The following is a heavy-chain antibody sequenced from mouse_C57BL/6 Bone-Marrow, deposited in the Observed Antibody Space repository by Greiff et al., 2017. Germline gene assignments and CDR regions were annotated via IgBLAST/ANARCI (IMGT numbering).Heavy chain of an antibody. CDR2: INPGSGGT. CDR3: ARRYSNLDY. CDR1: GYAFTNYL. Sequence: QVQLQQSGAELVRPGTSVKVSCKASGYAFTNYLIEWVKQRPGQGLEWIGVINPGSGGTNYNEKFKGKATLTADKSSSTAYMQLSSLTSEDSAVYFCARRYSNLDYWGQGTTLTVSS. D-gene: IGHD2-5*01. J-gene: IGHJ2*01. V-gene: IGHV1-54*01.